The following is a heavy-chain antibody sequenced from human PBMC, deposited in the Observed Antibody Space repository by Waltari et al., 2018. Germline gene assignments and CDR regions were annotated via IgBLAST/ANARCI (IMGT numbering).Heavy chain of an antibody. V-gene: IGHV1-2*06. J-gene: IGHJ6*02. CDR2: INPNSGGT. Sequence: QVQLVQSGAEVKKPGASVKLSCKASGYTFTGYYLIWVRQAPGQGLEWMGRINPNSGGTNYAQKFKGRVTMTRDTSISTAYMELSRLRSDDTAGYYCARALPQTLGMDVWGQGTTVTVSS. CDR1: GYTFTGYY. D-gene: IGHD3-16*01. CDR3: ARALPQTLGMDV.